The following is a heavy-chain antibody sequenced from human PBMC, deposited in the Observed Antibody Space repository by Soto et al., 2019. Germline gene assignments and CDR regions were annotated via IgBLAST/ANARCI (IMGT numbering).Heavy chain of an antibody. CDR2: ISFDGNSK. CDR1: GFTVSTYG. CDR3: AKGKEQWLLLGT. V-gene: IGHV3-30*18. J-gene: IGHJ5*02. Sequence: QVQLVESGGGVVQPGRSLRLSCAASGFTVSTYGMHWVRQAPGKGLEWVASISFDGNSKYYVDSVKGRFTISSDSSKNTLYLQMNSLRAEDTARYYCAKGKEQWLLLGTWGQGTLVTVSS. D-gene: IGHD6-19*01.